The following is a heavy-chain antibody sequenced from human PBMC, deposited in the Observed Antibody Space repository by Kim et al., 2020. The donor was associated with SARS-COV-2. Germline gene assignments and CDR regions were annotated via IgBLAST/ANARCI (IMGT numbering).Heavy chain of an antibody. CDR1: GDSVTRFY. J-gene: IGHJ2*01. V-gene: IGHV4-59*02. D-gene: IGHD1-1*01. CDR3: ARVGQTGWYFDL. CDR2: LHASGNT. Sequence: SETLSLTCSVSGDSVTRFYWSWIRQPPGKGLEWVGYLHASGNTYYNPSLESRVTTSVDRSMDQFSLRLTSLTAADTAVYYCARVGQTGWYFDLWGPGTLVTVSS.